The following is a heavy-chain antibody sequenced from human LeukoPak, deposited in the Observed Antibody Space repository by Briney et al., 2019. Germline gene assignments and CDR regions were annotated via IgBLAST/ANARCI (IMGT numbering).Heavy chain of an antibody. D-gene: IGHD5-18*01. CDR3: TSERGYSYGYF. CDR1: GFTFGDDS. CDR2: IRSKAYGGTT. V-gene: IGHV3-49*03. Sequence: GGSLRLSCSGSGFTFGDDSINWFRQAPGKGLEWVGFIRSKAYGGTTEYAASVRGRFTISRDDSNSIAYLQMTGLKTEDTAMYFCTSERGYSYGYFWGQGTLVTVSS. J-gene: IGHJ4*02.